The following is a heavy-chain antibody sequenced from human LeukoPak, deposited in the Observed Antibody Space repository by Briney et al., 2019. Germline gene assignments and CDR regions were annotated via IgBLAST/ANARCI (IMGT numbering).Heavy chain of an antibody. J-gene: IGHJ4*02. CDR1: GFTFSSYG. D-gene: IGHD3-22*01. Sequence: GRSLRLSCAASGFTFSSYGMHWVRQAPGKGLEWVAVIWYDGSNKYYAASVKGRFTISRDNSRNTLYLQMNSLRAEDTAVYYCARSYDSSGYLEWGQGTLVTVSS. V-gene: IGHV3-33*01. CDR2: IWYDGSNK. CDR3: ARSYDSSGYLE.